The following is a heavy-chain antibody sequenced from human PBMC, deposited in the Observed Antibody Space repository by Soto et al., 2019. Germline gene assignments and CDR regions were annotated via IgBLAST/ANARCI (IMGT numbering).Heavy chain of an antibody. J-gene: IGHJ4*02. Sequence: QVQLVQSGAEVKKPGASVKVSGKASGYTFTSYDINWVRQATGQGLEWMGWMNPNSGNTGYAQKFQGRVTMTRNTSISTAYMELGSLRSEDTAVYYCAKIPAAGVYFDYWGQGTLVTVSS. CDR1: GYTFTSYD. CDR3: AKIPAAGVYFDY. CDR2: MNPNSGNT. D-gene: IGHD6-13*01. V-gene: IGHV1-8*01.